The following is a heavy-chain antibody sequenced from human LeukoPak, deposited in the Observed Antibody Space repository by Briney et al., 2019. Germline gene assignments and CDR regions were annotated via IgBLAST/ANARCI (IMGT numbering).Heavy chain of an antibody. CDR2: IGGSGDKT. D-gene: IGHD3-10*01. V-gene: IGHV3-23*01. CDR1: GFTFSNYA. J-gene: IGHJ4*02. CDR3: ANAAFYYTSGTYV. Sequence: PGGSLRLSCAASGFTFSNYAMSWVRQAPGKGLEWVSSIGGSGDKTYYADSVKGRFTISRDNSKNTLYLQMSSLRAEDTAIYYCANAAFYYTSGTYVWGQGTLVTVSS.